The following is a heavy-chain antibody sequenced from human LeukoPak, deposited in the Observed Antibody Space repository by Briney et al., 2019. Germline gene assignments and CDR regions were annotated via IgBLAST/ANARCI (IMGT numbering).Heavy chain of an antibody. J-gene: IGHJ4*02. Sequence: GGSLRLSCSASGFTFGRFWMSWVRQAPGKGLEYVALIKQGGSEIFHMDSVKGRFTISRDDATNSLYLQMNSLRAEDTAVYYCAKHRDYCSGGSCYLQYYFDYWGQGTLVTVSS. CDR1: GFTFGRFW. CDR3: AKHRDYCSGGSCYLQYYFDY. CDR2: IKQGGSEI. D-gene: IGHD2-15*01. V-gene: IGHV3-7*05.